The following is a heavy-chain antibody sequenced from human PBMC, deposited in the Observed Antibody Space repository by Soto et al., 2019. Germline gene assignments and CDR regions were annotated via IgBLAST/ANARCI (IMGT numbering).Heavy chain of an antibody. V-gene: IGHV3-23*01. J-gene: IGHJ5*02. CDR3: AKDKGTTEQWLVSYNWFDP. CDR1: GFTFSSYA. D-gene: IGHD6-19*01. Sequence: EVQLLESGGGLVQPGGSLRLSCAASGFTFSSYAMSWVRQAPGKGLEWVSVIIGSGGRTNYADSVRGLFTLARDNSKNTLYLQMTSLRTEDTAVYYCAKDKGTTEQWLVSYNWFDPWGQGTLVTVSS. CDR2: IIGSGGRT.